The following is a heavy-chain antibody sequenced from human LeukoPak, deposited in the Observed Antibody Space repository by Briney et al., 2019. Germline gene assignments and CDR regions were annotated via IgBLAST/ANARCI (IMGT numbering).Heavy chain of an antibody. CDR1: GFSFSNAW. D-gene: IGHD5-18*01. Sequence: PGGSLRLSCAASGFSFSNAWMSWVRQAPGKGLEWVGRIKSKTDGGTTDYAAPVKGRFTISRDDSKNTLYLQMNSLRAEDTAVYYCAKDYSTAMVTRYYYYYMDVWGKGTTVTISS. CDR3: AKDYSTAMVTRYYYYYMDV. CDR2: IKSKTDGGTT. J-gene: IGHJ6*03. V-gene: IGHV3-15*01.